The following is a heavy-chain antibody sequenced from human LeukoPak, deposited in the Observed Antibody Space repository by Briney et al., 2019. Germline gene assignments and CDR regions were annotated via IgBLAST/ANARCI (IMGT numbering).Heavy chain of an antibody. CDR2: IYHSGST. V-gene: IGHV4-38-2*01. Sequence: SETLSLTCAVSGYSMRGGYYWGWIRQPPGKGLEWIGSIYHSGSTYYNPSLESRVTISVDTSRNQFSLKLNSVTAADTAVYYCARDTVTGNKNFDYWGQGTLVTVSS. D-gene: IGHD6-19*01. CDR1: GYSMRGGYY. J-gene: IGHJ4*02. CDR3: ARDTVTGNKNFDY.